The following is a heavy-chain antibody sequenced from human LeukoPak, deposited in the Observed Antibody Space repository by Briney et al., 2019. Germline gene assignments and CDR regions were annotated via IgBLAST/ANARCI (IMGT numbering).Heavy chain of an antibody. CDR2: IKQDGSEK. J-gene: IGHJ4*02. D-gene: IGHD3-10*01. CDR1: GFTFSSYW. V-gene: IGHV3-7*01. CDR3: ARVGQVLLWFGEFDY. Sequence: GGSLGLSCAASGFTFSSYWMSWVRQAPGKGLEWVANIKQDGSEKYYVDSVKGRFTISRDNAKNSLYLQMNSLRAEDTAVYYCARVGQVLLWFGEFDYWGQGTLVTVSS.